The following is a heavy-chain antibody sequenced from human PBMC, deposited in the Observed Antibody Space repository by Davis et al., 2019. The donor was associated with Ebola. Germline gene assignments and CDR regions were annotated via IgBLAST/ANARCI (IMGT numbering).Heavy chain of an antibody. CDR2: IDPSGGST. J-gene: IGHJ4*02. Sequence: ASVKVSCKASGYTFTAYYIHWVRQAPGQGLEWMGVIDPSGGSTSYTQKFQGRVTMTRDTSTSTVYMELNSLRSEDTAVYYCAGGGGYTDWLSPFWRYWGQGTLVTVSS. CDR1: GYTFTAYY. D-gene: IGHD3-9*01. CDR3: AGGGGYTDWLSPFWRY. V-gene: IGHV1-46*01.